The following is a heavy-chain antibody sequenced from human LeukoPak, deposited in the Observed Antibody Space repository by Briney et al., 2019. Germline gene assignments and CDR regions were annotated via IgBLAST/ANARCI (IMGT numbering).Heavy chain of an antibody. CDR3: ARDPYSGSYGNYYYYFMDV. D-gene: IGHD1-26*01. Sequence: GGSLRLSCAASGVTFSSYWMTWVRQAPGKGLEWVAKIKQDGSEKYYVDSVKGRFTISRDNAKNSLYLQMNSLRAEDTAVYYCARDPYSGSYGNYYYYFMDVWGKGTTVTISS. CDR1: GVTFSSYW. J-gene: IGHJ6*03. V-gene: IGHV3-7*01. CDR2: IKQDGSEK.